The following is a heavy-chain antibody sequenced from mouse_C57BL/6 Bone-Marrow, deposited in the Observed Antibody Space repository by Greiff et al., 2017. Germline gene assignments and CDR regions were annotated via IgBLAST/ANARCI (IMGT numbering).Heavy chain of an antibody. Sequence: QVQLQQPGAELVMPGASVKLSCKASGYTFTSYWMHWVKQRPGQGLEWIGEIDPSDSYTNYNQNFKGKFTLTVDKSSSTAYMQLSSLTSEDSAVYYYARSNCFYAMDYWCQGTSVTVSS. D-gene: IGHD4-1*02. V-gene: IGHV1-69*01. CDR2: IDPSDSYT. J-gene: IGHJ4*01. CDR3: ARSNCFYAMDY. CDR1: GYTFTSYW.